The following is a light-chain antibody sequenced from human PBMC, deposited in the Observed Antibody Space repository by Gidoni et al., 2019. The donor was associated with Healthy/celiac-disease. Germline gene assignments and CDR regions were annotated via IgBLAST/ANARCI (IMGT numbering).Light chain of an antibody. V-gene: IGKV3-20*01. J-gene: IGKJ1*01. Sequence: IVLTQSPGTLSLSPGERATLSCRASQSVSSSYLAWYQQTPGQAPSLLIYGASSRATGIPDRFSGSGSGTDFTLTISRLEPEYFAVYYCQQYGSSPTFGQGTKVEIK. CDR1: QSVSSSY. CDR2: GAS. CDR3: QQYGSSPT.